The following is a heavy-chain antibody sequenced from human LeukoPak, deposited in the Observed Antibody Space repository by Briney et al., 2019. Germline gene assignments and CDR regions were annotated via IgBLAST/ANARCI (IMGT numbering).Heavy chain of an antibody. D-gene: IGHD4-17*01. V-gene: IGHV3-21*01. Sequence: SGGYLRLSCAASGFTFSSYSMNWVRQAPGKGLEWVSSISSSSSYIYYADSVKGRFTISRDNAKNSLYLQMNSLRAEDTAVYYCARAGVTIDYWGQGTLVTVSS. J-gene: IGHJ4*02. CDR2: ISSSSSYI. CDR1: GFTFSSYS. CDR3: ARAGVTIDY.